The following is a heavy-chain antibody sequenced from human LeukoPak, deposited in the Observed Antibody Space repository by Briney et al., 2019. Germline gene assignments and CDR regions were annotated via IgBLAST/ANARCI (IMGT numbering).Heavy chain of an antibody. CDR1: GGTFSSYA. J-gene: IGHJ4*02. V-gene: IGHV1-69*13. CDR3: ARDRIAVAAKYYFDY. D-gene: IGHD6-19*01. Sequence: SVKVSCKASGGTFSSYAMSWVRQAPGQGLEWMGGILPMFGTANYAQKFQGGVTITADESTSTAYMELSSLRSEDTAVYYCARDRIAVAAKYYFDYWGQGTLVTVSS. CDR2: ILPMFGTA.